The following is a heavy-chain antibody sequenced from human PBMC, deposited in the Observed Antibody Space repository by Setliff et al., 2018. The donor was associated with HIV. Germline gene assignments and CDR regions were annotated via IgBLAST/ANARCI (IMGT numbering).Heavy chain of an antibody. CDR2: ISAGGGST. V-gene: IGHV3-23*01. D-gene: IGHD6-19*01. J-gene: IGHJ6*03. CDR1: GFTFNSYA. Sequence: HPGGSLRLSCAASGFTFNSYAMSWVRQAPGKGLEWVSGISAGGGSTYYADSVKGRFTISRDNSKNTLYLQMNNLRAEDTAVYYCARRGFVSAWYDKPIYFYYYMDVWGKGTTVTVSS. CDR3: ARRGFVSAWYDKPIYFYYYMDV.